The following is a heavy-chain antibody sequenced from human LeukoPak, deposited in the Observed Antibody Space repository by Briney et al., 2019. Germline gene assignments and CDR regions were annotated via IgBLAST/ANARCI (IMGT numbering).Heavy chain of an antibody. CDR3: ARRLPIAGGSSHAFNV. CDR1: GFTFSSYA. Sequence: GGSLRLSCAASGFTFSSYAVSWVRQAPGKGLEWVSYITSSDSSVYYADSVQGRFTISRDNAKNSLYLQMNSLRAEDTAVYYCARRLPIAGGSSHAFNVWGQGTMVTVSS. CDR2: ITSSDSSV. J-gene: IGHJ3*01. V-gene: IGHV3-48*04. D-gene: IGHD6-13*01.